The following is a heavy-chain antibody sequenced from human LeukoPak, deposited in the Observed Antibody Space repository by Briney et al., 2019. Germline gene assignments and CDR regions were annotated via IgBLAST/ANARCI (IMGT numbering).Heavy chain of an antibody. D-gene: IGHD6-6*01. CDR3: ARHFPGSYSSSSTHFDY. J-gene: IGHJ4*02. CDR1: GGSISSSSYY. CDR2: IYYSGST. Sequence: SETLSLTCTVSGGSISSSSYYWGWTRQPPGKGLEWIGSIYYSGSTYYNPSLKSRVTISVDTSKNQFSLKLSSVTAADTAVYYCARHFPGSYSSSSTHFDYWGQGTLVTVSS. V-gene: IGHV4-39*01.